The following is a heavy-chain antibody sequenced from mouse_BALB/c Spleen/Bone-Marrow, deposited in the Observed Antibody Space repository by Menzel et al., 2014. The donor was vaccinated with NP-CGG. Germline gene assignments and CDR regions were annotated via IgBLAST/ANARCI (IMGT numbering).Heavy chain of an antibody. J-gene: IGHJ4*01. Sequence: VQLQQSGPGLVKPSQSLSLTCTVTGYSITSDYAWNWIRQFPGNKLEWMGYISYSGSTSYNPSLKSRISITRDTSMTQFFLRLNSVTAEDTATYYCARSEGDYDSAMDYWGQGTSVTVSS. CDR2: ISYSGST. V-gene: IGHV3-2*02. CDR1: GYSITSDYA. D-gene: IGHD2-4*01. CDR3: ARSEGDYDSAMDY.